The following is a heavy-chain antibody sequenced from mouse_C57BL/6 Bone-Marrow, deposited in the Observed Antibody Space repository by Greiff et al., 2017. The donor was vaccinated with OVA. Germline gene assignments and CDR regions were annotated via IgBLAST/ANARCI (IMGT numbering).Heavy chain of an antibody. Sequence: EVNVVESGGGLVQPGESLKLSCESNEYEFPSHDMSWVRKTPEKRLELVAAINSDGGSTYYPDTMERRFIISRDNTKKTLYLQMSSLRSEDTALYYCARRSTMVTTIDYWGQGTTLTVSS. J-gene: IGHJ2*01. CDR3: ARRSTMVTTIDY. CDR2: INSDGGST. CDR1: EYEFPSHD. D-gene: IGHD2-1*01. V-gene: IGHV5-2*01.